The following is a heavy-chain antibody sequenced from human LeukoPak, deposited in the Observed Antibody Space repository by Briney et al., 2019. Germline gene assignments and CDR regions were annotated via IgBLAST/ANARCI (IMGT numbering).Heavy chain of an antibody. D-gene: IGHD5-24*01. V-gene: IGHV3-53*01. CDR1: GFTFSSYA. Sequence: AGGSLRLSCAASGFTFSSYAMSWVRQAPGKGLEWVSVIYSGGSTYYADSVKGRFTISRDNSKNTLYLQMNSLRAEDTAVYYCARDFLGMATDYWGQGTLVTVSS. CDR2: IYSGGST. J-gene: IGHJ4*02. CDR3: ARDFLGMATDY.